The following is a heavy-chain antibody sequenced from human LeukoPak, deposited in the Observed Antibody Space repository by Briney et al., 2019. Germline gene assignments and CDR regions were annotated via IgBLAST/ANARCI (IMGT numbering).Heavy chain of an antibody. V-gene: IGHV3-64*01. CDR1: GFTFSSYA. Sequence: GGSLRLSCAASGFTFSSYAMHWVRQAPGKGLEYVSAISSNGGSTYYANSVKGRLTISRDNSKNTLYLQMGSLRAEDMAVYYCARDLGLTGPYDYWGQGTLVTVSS. D-gene: IGHD3-9*01. CDR3: ARDLGLTGPYDY. CDR2: ISSNGGST. J-gene: IGHJ4*02.